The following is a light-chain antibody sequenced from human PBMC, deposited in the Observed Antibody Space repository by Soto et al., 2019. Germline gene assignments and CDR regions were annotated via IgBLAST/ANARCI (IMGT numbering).Light chain of an antibody. V-gene: IGKV3-20*01. J-gene: IGKJ1*01. CDR1: QSLNARY. Sequence: EMVLTQSPGTLSLSPGERATLSCRASQSLNARYLAWYQVKPGQAPRLLFYGASSRTTGIPDRFIGSGSGTDFTLTITGLEPEDFAVYYCQQFHISRTFGQGTKVDIK. CDR2: GAS. CDR3: QQFHISRT.